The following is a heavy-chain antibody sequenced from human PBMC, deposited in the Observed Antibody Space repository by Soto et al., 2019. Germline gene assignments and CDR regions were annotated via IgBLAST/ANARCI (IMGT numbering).Heavy chain of an antibody. Sequence: EVQLAESGGGMVQPGGSLRLSCVASGFTFSSYDMHWVRQAPGKGLEYVSSSSSNGGTTYYGNSVKGRFTISRDNSKNTLSLQMGSLRAEDMAVYYCVRRVSGNYDYWGQGTLVTVSS. V-gene: IGHV3-64*01. CDR3: VRRVSGNYDY. CDR1: GFTFSSYD. CDR2: SSSNGGTT. D-gene: IGHD1-7*01. J-gene: IGHJ4*02.